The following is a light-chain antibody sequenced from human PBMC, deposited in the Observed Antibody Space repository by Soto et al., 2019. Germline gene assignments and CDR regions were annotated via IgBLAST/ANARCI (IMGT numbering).Light chain of an antibody. J-gene: IGKJ1*01. CDR2: KAS. CDR1: QNINTW. CDR3: QQYSNYFCA. Sequence: DIEMTQSPSTVSASVGERVTLTCRASQNINTWLAWYQQKPGKAPKFLILKASSLESGVPSRFSGGGSGTEFTLTISSLQPDDLATYYCQQYSNYFCAFGQGTKVDIK. V-gene: IGKV1-5*03.